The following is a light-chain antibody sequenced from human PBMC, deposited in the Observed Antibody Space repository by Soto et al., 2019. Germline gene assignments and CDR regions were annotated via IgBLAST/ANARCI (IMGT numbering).Light chain of an antibody. J-gene: IGKJ4*01. V-gene: IGKV1D-12*01. CDR1: QAISNS. Sequence: DIQMTQSPSFVSASVGDRFIITCRASQAISNSLAWYQQKPGKAPSLLIYAASTLQSGVPSRFSGSGSGTDFSLTISSLQPEDFATYFCQQANSFPLTYGGGTKVDIK. CDR2: AAS. CDR3: QQANSFPLT.